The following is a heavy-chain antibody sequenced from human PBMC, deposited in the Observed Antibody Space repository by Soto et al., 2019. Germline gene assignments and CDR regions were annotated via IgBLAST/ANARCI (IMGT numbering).Heavy chain of an antibody. J-gene: IGHJ6*02. D-gene: IGHD6-6*01. CDR2: INAGNGNT. CDR1: GYTFTSYA. V-gene: IGHV1-3*01. CDR3: ARDLPPRPHYYYGMDV. Sequence: ASVKVSCKASGYTFTSYAMHWVRQAPGQRLEWMGWINAGNGNTKYSQKFQGRVTITRDTSASTAYMELSGLRSEDTAAYYCARDLPPRPHYYYGMDVWGQGTTVTVSS.